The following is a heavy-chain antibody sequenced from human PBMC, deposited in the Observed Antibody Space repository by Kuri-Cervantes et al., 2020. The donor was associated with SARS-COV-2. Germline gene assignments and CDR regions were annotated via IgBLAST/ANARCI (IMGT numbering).Heavy chain of an antibody. CDR3: AREMKEGAVMGAFDI. CDR2: ICSGGST. CDR1: GFTVSSNY. Sequence: GESLKISCAASGFTVSSNYMSWVRQAPGKGLEWVSVICSGGSTYYADSVKGRFTISRDNSKNTLYLQMNSLRAEDTAVCYCAREMKEGAVMGAFDIWGQGTMVTVSS. J-gene: IGHJ3*02. V-gene: IGHV3-53*01. D-gene: IGHD1-26*01.